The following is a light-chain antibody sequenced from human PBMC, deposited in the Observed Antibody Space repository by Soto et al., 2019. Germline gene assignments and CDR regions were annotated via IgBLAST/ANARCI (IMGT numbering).Light chain of an antibody. CDR3: QHYSTWLWT. CDR1: QSVGSK. CDR2: GAS. Sequence: EIVMTQSPATLSVSPGERATLSCRASQSVGSKLAWYQQKPGQGPRLLIYGASSRATGIPARFSGSGSGTEFPLAISSLQSEDFAVYYCQHYSTWLWTFGQGTKVEIK. J-gene: IGKJ1*01. V-gene: IGKV3-15*01.